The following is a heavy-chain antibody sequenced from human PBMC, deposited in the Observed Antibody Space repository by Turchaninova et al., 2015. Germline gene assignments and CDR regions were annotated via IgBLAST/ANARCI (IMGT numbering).Heavy chain of an antibody. V-gene: IGHV3-48*02. CDR3: ASGASGAYGQHTPLDY. D-gene: IGHD3-10*01. CDR2: IGSSGSPI. Sequence: EVQLVGSGGGLVQPGGTLRPCGASSGLTFSTYSMNWGSQAPGKGLEWVSYIGSSGSPIYYADSVKGRFTISRDNAKNSLYLQMNSLRDEDTAVYFCASGASGAYGQHTPLDYWGQGTLVTVSS. CDR1: GLTFSTYS. J-gene: IGHJ4*02.